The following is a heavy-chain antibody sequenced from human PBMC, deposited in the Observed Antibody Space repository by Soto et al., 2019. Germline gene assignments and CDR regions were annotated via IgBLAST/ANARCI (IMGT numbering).Heavy chain of an antibody. D-gene: IGHD3-3*01. Sequence: ASVKVSCKASGGTFSSYAISWVRQAPGQGLEWMGGIIPIFGTANYAQKFQGRVTITADESTSTAYMELSSLRSEDTAVYYCARVATIFGVVNVYYYYGMDVWGQGTTVTVSS. CDR2: IIPIFGTA. CDR1: GGTFSSYA. J-gene: IGHJ6*02. V-gene: IGHV1-69*13. CDR3: ARVATIFGVVNVYYYYGMDV.